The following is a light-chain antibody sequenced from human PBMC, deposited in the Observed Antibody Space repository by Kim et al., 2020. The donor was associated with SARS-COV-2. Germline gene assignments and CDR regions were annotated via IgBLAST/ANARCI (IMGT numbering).Light chain of an antibody. CDR2: WAS. CDR1: QSILSRSNNKNH. Sequence: ATINCKSSQSILSRSNNKNHLTGYQQKPGQPPKLVVYWASTRESGVPDRFSGSVSGTDFTLTISGLQAEDVAVYFCQQYFTTPPAFGGGAKVDIK. V-gene: IGKV4-1*01. CDR3: QQYFTTPPA. J-gene: IGKJ4*01.